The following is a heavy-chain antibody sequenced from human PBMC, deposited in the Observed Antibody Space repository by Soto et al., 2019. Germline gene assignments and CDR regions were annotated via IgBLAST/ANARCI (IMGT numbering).Heavy chain of an antibody. CDR1: GYTFTSYD. Sequence: QVQLVQSGAEVKKPGASVKVSCKASGYTFTSYDINWVRQATGQGLEWMGWMNPNSGNTGYAQKFQGRVTMTRNTSISTAYMDLCSLRSEDTAVYYCANARGLQPHYYDYYCMDVWGQGTTVTVSS. CDR2: MNPNSGNT. V-gene: IGHV1-8*01. D-gene: IGHD4-4*01. J-gene: IGHJ6*02. CDR3: ANARGLQPHYYDYYCMDV.